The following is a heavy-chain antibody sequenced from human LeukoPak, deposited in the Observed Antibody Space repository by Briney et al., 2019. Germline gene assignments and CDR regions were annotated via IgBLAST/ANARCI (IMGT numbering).Heavy chain of an antibody. Sequence: SETLSLTCTVSGGSISSSNYYWGWIRQPPGKELEWIGNIYYSGNTFYNPSLKSRVTISVDTSKNQFSLKLSSVTAAETAVYFCARAPTAMVTFDYWGQGTLVTVSS. V-gene: IGHV4-39*01. CDR3: ARAPTAMVTFDY. D-gene: IGHD5-18*01. CDR2: IYYSGNT. CDR1: GGSISSSNYY. J-gene: IGHJ4*02.